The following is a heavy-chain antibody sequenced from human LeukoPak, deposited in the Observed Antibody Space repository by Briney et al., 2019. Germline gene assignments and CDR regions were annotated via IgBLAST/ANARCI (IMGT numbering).Heavy chain of an antibody. J-gene: IGHJ6*03. CDR3: AKSGAAAGTNRRYYYYYMDV. Sequence: QPGGSLRLSCAASGFTFSSYAMSWVRQAPGKGLEWVSAISGSGGSTYYADSVKGRFTISRDNSKNTLYLQMNSLRAEDTAVYYCAKSGAAAGTNRRYYYYYMDVWGKGTTVTVSS. CDR2: ISGSGGST. D-gene: IGHD6-13*01. V-gene: IGHV3-23*01. CDR1: GFTFSSYA.